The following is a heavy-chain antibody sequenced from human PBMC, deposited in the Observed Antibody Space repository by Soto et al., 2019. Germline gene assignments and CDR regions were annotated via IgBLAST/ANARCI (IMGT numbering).Heavy chain of an antibody. D-gene: IGHD2-15*01. Sequence: GSLRLSCAASGFTFSSYSMNWVRQAPGKGLEWVSSISSSSSYIYYADSVKGRFTISRDNAKNSLYLQMNSLRAEDTAVYYCASLGYCSGGSCPSYYYYYYYMDVWGKGTTVTVSS. CDR1: GFTFSSYS. J-gene: IGHJ6*03. CDR3: ASLGYCSGGSCPSYYYYYYYMDV. CDR2: ISSSSSYI. V-gene: IGHV3-21*01.